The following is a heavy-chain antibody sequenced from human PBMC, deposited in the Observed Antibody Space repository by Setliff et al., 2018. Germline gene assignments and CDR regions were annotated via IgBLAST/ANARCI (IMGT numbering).Heavy chain of an antibody. CDR1: GYSISSGYI. CDR3: ARDLGHGGDSDY. Sequence: SETLSLTCTVSGYSISSGYIWGWIRQPPGKGLEWVGHIYIGGSANYNPSLKSRLTISRDTSKNQVSLKLNSVTATDTAVYYCARDLGHGGDSDYWGQGILVTVSS. CDR2: IYIGGSA. V-gene: IGHV4-38-2*02. J-gene: IGHJ4*02. D-gene: IGHD2-21*02.